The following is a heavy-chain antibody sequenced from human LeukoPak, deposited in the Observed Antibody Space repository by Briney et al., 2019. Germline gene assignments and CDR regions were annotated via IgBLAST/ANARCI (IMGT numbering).Heavy chain of an antibody. Sequence: GESLKISCKGSGYRFANYWIAWVRRLPGTGLEWMGIVNPGDSDTRYSPSFQGQVTISADKSISTASLQWSSLKASDTAMYYCARHYSGSYHSSLEYWGQGTLVTASS. CDR1: GYRFANYW. CDR2: VNPGDSDT. V-gene: IGHV5-51*01. CDR3: ARHYSGSYHSSLEY. J-gene: IGHJ4*02. D-gene: IGHD1-26*01.